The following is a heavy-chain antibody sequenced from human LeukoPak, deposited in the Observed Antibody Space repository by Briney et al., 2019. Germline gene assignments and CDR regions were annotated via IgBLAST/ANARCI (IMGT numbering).Heavy chain of an antibody. D-gene: IGHD6-19*01. J-gene: IGHJ4*02. CDR3: ARDYGGWPFDY. CDR1: GFTFSSYS. Sequence: GGSLRLSCAASGFTFSSYSMNWVRQAPGKGLEWVSSISSSSSYIYYADSVKGRFTISRDNAKNSLYLQMNNLGAEDTAVYYCARDYGGWPFDYWGQGTLVTVSS. CDR2: ISSSSSYI. V-gene: IGHV3-21*04.